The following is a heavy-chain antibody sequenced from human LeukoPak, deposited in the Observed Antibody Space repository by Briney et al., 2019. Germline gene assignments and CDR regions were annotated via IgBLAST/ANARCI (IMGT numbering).Heavy chain of an antibody. J-gene: IGHJ3*02. V-gene: IGHV3-53*01. CDR1: GFTVSSNY. CDR2: IYSGGST. D-gene: IGHD1-1*01. Sequence: GGSLRLSCAASGFTVSSNYMSWVRQAPRKGLEWVSVIYSGGSTYYADSVKGRFTISRDNSKNTLYLQMNSLRAEDTAVYYCARGNWNDPSGPDAFDIWGQGTMVTVSS. CDR3: ARGNWNDPSGPDAFDI.